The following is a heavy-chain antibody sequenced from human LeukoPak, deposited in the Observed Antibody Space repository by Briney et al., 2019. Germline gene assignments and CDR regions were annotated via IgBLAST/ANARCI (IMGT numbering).Heavy chain of an antibody. CDR1: GYTFTSYG. J-gene: IGHJ5*02. V-gene: IGHV1-18*01. CDR3: ARDGRVTLVDPAVIFWFDP. Sequence: ASVKVSCKASGYTFTSYGISWVRQAPGQGLEWMGWISAYNGNTNYAQKLQGRVTMTTDTSTSTAYMELRSLRSDDTAVYYCARDGRVTLVDPAVIFWFDPWGQGTLVTVSS. D-gene: IGHD2-2*01. CDR2: ISAYNGNT.